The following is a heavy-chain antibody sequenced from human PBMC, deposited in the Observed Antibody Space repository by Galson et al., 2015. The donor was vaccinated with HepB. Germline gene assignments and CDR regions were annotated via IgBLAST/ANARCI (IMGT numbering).Heavy chain of an antibody. D-gene: IGHD1-1*01. CDR1: GFTVSSNY. CDR3: ARGIPGGYFDY. V-gene: IGHV3-66*01. CDR2: IYSGGST. J-gene: IGHJ4*02. Sequence: SLRLSCAASGFTVSSNYMSWVRQAPGKGLEWVSVIYSGGSTYYADSVKGRFTISRDNSKNTLYLQMNSLRAEDTAVYYRARGIPGGYFDYWGRGTLVTVSS.